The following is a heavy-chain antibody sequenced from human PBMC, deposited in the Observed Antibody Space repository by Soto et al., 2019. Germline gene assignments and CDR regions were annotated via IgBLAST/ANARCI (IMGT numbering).Heavy chain of an antibody. CDR3: ARQQVRYFDGWWFDP. CDR1: GGSISSSSYY. D-gene: IGHD3-9*01. Sequence: SETLSLTCTVSGGSISSSSYYWGWIRQPPGKGLEWIGSIYYSGSTYYNPSLKSRVTISVDTSKNQFSLKLSSVTAADTAVYYCARQQVRYFDGWWFDPWGQGTLVTVSS. J-gene: IGHJ5*02. CDR2: IYYSGST. V-gene: IGHV4-39*01.